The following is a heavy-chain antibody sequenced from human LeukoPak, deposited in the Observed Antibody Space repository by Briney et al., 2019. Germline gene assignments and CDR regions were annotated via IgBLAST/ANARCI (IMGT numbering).Heavy chain of an antibody. J-gene: IGHJ4*02. Sequence: PGGSLRLSCAASGFTVSSNYMSWVRQAPGKGLEWVSYISSSGSTMYYADSLKGRITLSRDNAKNSLDLQMNSLRAEDTAIYYCARVLAGATYFDYWGQGTLVTVSS. D-gene: IGHD1-26*01. CDR3: ARVLAGATYFDY. CDR1: GFTVSSNY. CDR2: ISSSGSTM. V-gene: IGHV3-11*04.